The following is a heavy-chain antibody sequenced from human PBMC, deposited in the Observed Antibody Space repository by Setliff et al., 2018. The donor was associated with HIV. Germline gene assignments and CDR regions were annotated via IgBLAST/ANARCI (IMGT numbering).Heavy chain of an antibody. CDR3: AKGWGYSTSYFDY. D-gene: IGHD2-2*01. CDR2: IWYDGSNN. Sequence: PGGSLRLSCAASGFTFNTYGMHWVRQAPGKGLEWVAVIWYDGSNNYYADSVKGRFTVSRDNSKNTLYLQMNSLRVEDTAVYYCAKGWGYSTSYFDYWGQGTLVTVSS. J-gene: IGHJ4*02. CDR1: GFTFNTYG. V-gene: IGHV3-33*06.